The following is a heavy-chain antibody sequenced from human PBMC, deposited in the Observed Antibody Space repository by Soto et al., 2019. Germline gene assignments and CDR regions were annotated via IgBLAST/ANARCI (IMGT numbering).Heavy chain of an antibody. CDR2: ISTDNGNT. CDR1: GYSFTAYG. CDR3: ARDVPDTNLFFYYYGRDV. D-gene: IGHD2-21*01. V-gene: IGHV1-18*01. Sequence: QIYLVQSGAEVREPGASVKVSCKASGYSFTAYGISWVRQAPGQGLEWMGWISTDNGNTNYAHNLQGRVSMTTDPSTSTAYMELWCLGSDDTAVYYCARDVPDTNLFFYYYGRDVWGQGTTVTVSS. J-gene: IGHJ6*01.